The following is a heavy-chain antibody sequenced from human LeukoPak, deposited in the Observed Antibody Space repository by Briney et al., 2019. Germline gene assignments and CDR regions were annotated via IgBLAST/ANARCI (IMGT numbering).Heavy chain of an antibody. D-gene: IGHD2-15*01. V-gene: IGHV3-30*04. J-gene: IGHJ4*02. CDR3: ARDGSRVLSSTGFDY. CDR1: GFTFSSYA. Sequence: GRSLRLSCAASGFTFSSYAMHWVRQAPGKGLEWVAVISYDGSNKYYADSVKGRFTISRDNSKNTLYLQMNSLRVEDTAVYYCARDGSRVLSSTGFDYWGQGTLVTVSS. CDR2: ISYDGSNK.